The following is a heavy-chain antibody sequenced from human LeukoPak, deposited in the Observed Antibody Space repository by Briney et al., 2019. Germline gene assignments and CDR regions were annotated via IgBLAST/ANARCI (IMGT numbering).Heavy chain of an antibody. V-gene: IGHV3-30*01. Sequence: GGSLRLSCAASGFTFSSYAMHWVRQAPGKGLEWVAVISYDGSNKYYADSVKGRFTISRDNSKNTLYLQMNSLRAEDTAVYYCARGPYSSSWTLTPWFDPWGRGTLVTVSS. J-gene: IGHJ5*02. CDR1: GFTFSSYA. CDR2: ISYDGSNK. CDR3: ARGPYSSSWTLTPWFDP. D-gene: IGHD6-13*01.